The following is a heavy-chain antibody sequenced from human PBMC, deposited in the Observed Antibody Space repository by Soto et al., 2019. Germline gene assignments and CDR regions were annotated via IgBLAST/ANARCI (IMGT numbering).Heavy chain of an antibody. J-gene: IGHJ6*02. CDR3: ARAFVLFGEWTYCMDV. Sequence: PSETLSLTCAVSRGSISRGGYSWSWIRQPPGKGLEWIGYIYHSGSTYYNPSLKSRVTISVDRSKNQFSLKLSSVTAADTAVYYCARAFVLFGEWTYCMDVWCPGILVTVFS. CDR2: IYHSGST. V-gene: IGHV4-30-2*01. D-gene: IGHD3-10*01. CDR1: RGSISRGGYS.